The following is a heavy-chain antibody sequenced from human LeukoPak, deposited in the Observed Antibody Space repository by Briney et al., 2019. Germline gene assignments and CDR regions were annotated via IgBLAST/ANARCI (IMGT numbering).Heavy chain of an antibody. D-gene: IGHD3-3*02. V-gene: IGHV4-34*01. Sequence: SETLSLTCGVDGGSIYGHYWNWIRQPPGKGLEWIEEISPSGSTTYNPSLGSRFTISVDTSKNHFSLDLNSVTAADTALYYCARAPPSAFFTRNWYFDLWGLGTLVTVSS. CDR3: ARAPPSAFFTRNWYFDL. J-gene: IGHJ2*01. CDR1: GGSIYGHY. CDR2: ISPSGST.